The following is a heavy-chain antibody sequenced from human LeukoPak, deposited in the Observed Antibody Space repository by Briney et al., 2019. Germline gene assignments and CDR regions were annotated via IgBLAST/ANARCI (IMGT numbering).Heavy chain of an antibody. J-gene: IGHJ4*02. D-gene: IGHD3-22*01. CDR2: ISDSGGTT. CDR1: GVTLSNYG. V-gene: IGHV3-23*01. Sequence: PGGSLRLSCAVSGVTLSNYGMSWVRQAPGKGLEWVAGISDSGGTTNYADSVKGRFTISRDSPKNTLYLQMKSLRAEDTAVYFCAKRGVVIRVILVGFHREAYYFDSWGQGALVTVSS. CDR3: AKRGVVIRVILVGFHREAYYFDS.